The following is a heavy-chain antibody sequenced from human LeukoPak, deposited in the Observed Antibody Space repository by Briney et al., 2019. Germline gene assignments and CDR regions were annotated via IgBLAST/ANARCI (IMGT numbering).Heavy chain of an antibody. CDR1: GFTFGSYW. CDR2: INTDGGST. J-gene: IGHJ4*02. CDR3: AKSPSSWKFDD. Sequence: PGGSLRLSCAASGFTFGSYWMHWVRQAPGKGLVWVSRINTDGGSTTYADSVKGRFTIPRDNAKNTLYLQMNSLRAEDTAVYYCAKSPSSWKFDDWGQGTLVTVSS. V-gene: IGHV3-74*01. D-gene: IGHD6-13*01.